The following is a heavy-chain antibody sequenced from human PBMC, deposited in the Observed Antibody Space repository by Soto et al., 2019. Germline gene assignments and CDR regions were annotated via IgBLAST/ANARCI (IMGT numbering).Heavy chain of an antibody. V-gene: IGHV3-43D*04. D-gene: IGHD3-3*01. J-gene: IGHJ4*02. CDR2: ISWDGSNR. Sequence: EVQLVESGGVVVQPGGSLSLSCAASGFTFDEYAMHWVRQPPGKGLEWVSLISWDGSNRYYADSVQGRFTISRDNSKYSLYLEMNSLRPEDTALYYCAKDISRGPTKNYDFWSGPDYWGQGALVTVSS. CDR3: AKDISRGPTKNYDFWSGPDY. CDR1: GFTFDEYA.